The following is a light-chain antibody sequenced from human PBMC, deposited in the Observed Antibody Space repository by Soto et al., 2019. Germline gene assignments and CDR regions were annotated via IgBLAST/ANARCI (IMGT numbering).Light chain of an antibody. CDR1: QSIRTS. CDR3: QPYNNWPLT. V-gene: IGKV3-11*01. Sequence: PVERATLSCRASQSIRTSLAWYQQKPGQAPRLVIFDASNRANGVPARFGGSGSGTDFTLTITSLEPEDFAVYYCQPYNNWPLTFGGGTKVDIK. CDR2: DAS. J-gene: IGKJ4*01.